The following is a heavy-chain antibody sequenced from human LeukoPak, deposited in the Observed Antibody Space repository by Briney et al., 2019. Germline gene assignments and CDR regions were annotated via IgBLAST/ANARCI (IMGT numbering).Heavy chain of an antibody. CDR2: ISSSSSYI. V-gene: IGHV3-21*01. Sequence: GGSLRLSCAASGFTFSSYSMNWVRQAPGKGLEWVSSISSSSSYIYYADSVKGRFTISRDNAKNSLYLQMNSLRAEDTAVYYCARVPHRYFDWWYYFDYWGQGTLVTVSS. D-gene: IGHD3-9*01. CDR1: GFTFSSYS. J-gene: IGHJ4*02. CDR3: ARVPHRYFDWWYYFDY.